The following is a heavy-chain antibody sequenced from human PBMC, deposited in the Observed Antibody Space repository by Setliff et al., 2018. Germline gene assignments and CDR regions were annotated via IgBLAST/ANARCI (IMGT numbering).Heavy chain of an antibody. J-gene: IGHJ6*03. CDR1: GGSFSGYY. CDR3: ARHKSNGSGSYPSLYMDV. V-gene: IGHV4-34*01. CDR2: INHTGST. Sequence: KTSETLSLTCAVYGGSFSGYYWSWIRQPPGKGLEWIGEINHTGSTNYSPSLKSRLIISVDAPDNQFSVKLSSVTAADTAVYYCARHKSNGSGSYPSLYMDVWGKGIMVTVSS. D-gene: IGHD3-10*01.